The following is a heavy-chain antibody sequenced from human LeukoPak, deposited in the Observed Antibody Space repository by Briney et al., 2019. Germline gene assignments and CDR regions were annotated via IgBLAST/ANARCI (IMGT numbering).Heavy chain of an antibody. CDR3: ASSSGSYYAWYFDL. J-gene: IGHJ2*01. V-gene: IGHV4-39*07. CDR2: MFYGGTT. CDR1: GGSISSSSYY. D-gene: IGHD1-26*01. Sequence: SETLSLTCNVSGGSISSSSYYWGWVRQPPGKGLEWIGSMFYGGTTYYNPSLKSRVTISVDTSKNQFSLKLSSVTAADTAMYYCASSSGSYYAWYFDLWGRGTLVTVSS.